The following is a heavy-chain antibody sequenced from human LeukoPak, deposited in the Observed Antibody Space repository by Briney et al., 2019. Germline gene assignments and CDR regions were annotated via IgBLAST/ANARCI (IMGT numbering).Heavy chain of an antibody. CDR1: GFTFSNYG. CDR3: AKAVTGSPRVFEY. V-gene: IGHV3-23*01. Sequence: PRGSLRLSCAASGFTFSNYGMSWVRQAPGKGLEWVSGISGSGTSTYYADSVKGRFTISRDNSKTTLDLQMNSLRAEDTAVYYCAKAVTGSPRVFEYWGQGTLVTVSS. J-gene: IGHJ4*02. D-gene: IGHD6-19*01. CDR2: ISGSGTST.